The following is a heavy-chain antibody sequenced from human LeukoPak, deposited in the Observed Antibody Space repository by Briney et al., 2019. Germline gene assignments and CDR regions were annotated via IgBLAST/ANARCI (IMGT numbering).Heavy chain of an antibody. D-gene: IGHD3-22*01. CDR3: ARFTNYYDSSGYGGDWFDP. Sequence: ASVKVSCKASGYTFTSYYMHWVRQAPGQGLEWMGIINPSGGSTSYAQKFQGRVTMTRDMSTSTAYMELSSLRSEDTAVYYCARFTNYYDSSGYGGDWFDPWGQGTLVTVSS. CDR1: GYTFTSYY. CDR2: INPSGGST. J-gene: IGHJ5*02. V-gene: IGHV1-46*01.